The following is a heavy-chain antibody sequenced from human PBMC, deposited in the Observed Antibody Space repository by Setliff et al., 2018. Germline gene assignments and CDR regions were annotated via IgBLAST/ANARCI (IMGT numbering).Heavy chain of an antibody. V-gene: IGHV3-21*01. CDR1: GFTFSSYS. Sequence: GSLRLSCIASGFTFSSYSMNWVRQAPGKGLEWVSSISSGSSIYYADSVKGRFTISRDNAKNSLYLQMDSLRAEDTAVYYCVRTLFLQYYGGRSGGYFDYWGQGSLVTVSS. D-gene: IGHD4-17*01. CDR3: VRTLFLQYYGGRSGGYFDY. J-gene: IGHJ4*02. CDR2: ISSGSSI.